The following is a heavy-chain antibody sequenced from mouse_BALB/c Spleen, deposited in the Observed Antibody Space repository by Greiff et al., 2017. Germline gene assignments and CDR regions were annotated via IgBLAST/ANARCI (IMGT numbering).Heavy chain of an antibody. CDR3: ARGSLYYGNPYFDY. Sequence: EVQRVESGGGLVKPGGSLKLSCAASGFTFSSYAMSWVRQTPEKRLEWVASISSGGSTYYPDSVKGRFTISRDNARNILYLQMSSLRSEDTAMYYCARGSLYYGNPYFDYWGQGTTLTVSS. CDR1: GFTFSSYA. J-gene: IGHJ2*01. D-gene: IGHD2-1*01. CDR2: ISSGGST. V-gene: IGHV5-6-5*01.